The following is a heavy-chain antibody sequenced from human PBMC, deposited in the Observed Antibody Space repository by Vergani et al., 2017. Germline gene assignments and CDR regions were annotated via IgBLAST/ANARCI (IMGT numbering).Heavy chain of an antibody. D-gene: IGHD1-26*01. Sequence: QVQLVESGGGLVKPGGSLRLSCAASGFTFSSYAMHWVRQAPGKGLEWVAVISYDGSNKYYADSVKGRFTISRDNSKNTLYLQMNSLRAEDTAVYYCAKARRWELRPIDYWGQGTLVTVSS. CDR3: AKARRWELRPIDY. CDR2: ISYDGSNK. V-gene: IGHV3-30*04. CDR1: GFTFSSYA. J-gene: IGHJ4*02.